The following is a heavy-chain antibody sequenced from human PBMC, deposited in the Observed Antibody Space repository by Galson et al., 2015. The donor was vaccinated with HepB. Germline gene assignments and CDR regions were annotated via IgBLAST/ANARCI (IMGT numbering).Heavy chain of an antibody. V-gene: IGHV4-34*01. CDR3: ARELLD. CDR1: GGSVNSFY. CDR2: MHHSGSS. Sequence: ETLSLTCAVYGGSVNSFYWSWIRQSPEQGLEWIGEMHHSGSSTYNPSLGGRVTISVDTSKNEFSLTLKSVTAADTAVYYCARELLDWGQGTLVTVSS. D-gene: IGHD1-7*01. J-gene: IGHJ4*02.